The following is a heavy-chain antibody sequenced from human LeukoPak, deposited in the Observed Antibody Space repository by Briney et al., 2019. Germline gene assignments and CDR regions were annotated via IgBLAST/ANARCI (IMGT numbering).Heavy chain of an antibody. CDR1: GYTFTSYA. Sequence: GASVKVSCKASGYTFTSYAMNWVRQAPGQGLEWMGWINTNTGNPTYAQGFTGRFVLSLDTSVSTAYLQISSLQAEDTAVYYCARTMLLAARPFDYWGQGTLVTVSS. V-gene: IGHV7-4-1*02. CDR2: INTNTGNP. D-gene: IGHD6-6*01. J-gene: IGHJ4*02. CDR3: ARTMLLAARPFDY.